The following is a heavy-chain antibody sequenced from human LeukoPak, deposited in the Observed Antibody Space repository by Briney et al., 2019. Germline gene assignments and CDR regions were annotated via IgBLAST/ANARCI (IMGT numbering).Heavy chain of an antibody. J-gene: IGHJ4*02. D-gene: IGHD3-9*01. Sequence: GGSLRLSCEASGFTFSSYGMHWVRQAPGKGLEWVAVIWYDGSSEYYAGSVKGRFTISRDNSRNTLYLQMNSLRCDDTAVYYCASGLTGPCFFDYGGRGTLVIVDS. CDR3: ASGLTGPCFFDY. CDR1: GFTFSSYG. CDR2: IWYDGSSE. V-gene: IGHV3-33*01.